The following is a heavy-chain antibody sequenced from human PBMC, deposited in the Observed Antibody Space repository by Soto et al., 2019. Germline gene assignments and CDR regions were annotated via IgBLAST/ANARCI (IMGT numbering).Heavy chain of an antibody. V-gene: IGHV3-48*01. Sequence: EVQLVESGGGLVQPGGSLRLSCAASGFTFSSYSMNWVRQAPGKGLEWVSYISSSSTTKYYADSVKGRFTISRDNAKNSLYLQMNSRRAEDTAVYYCARDGCSGSNCVNWFDPWGQGTLVTVSS. CDR3: ARDGCSGSNCVNWFDP. J-gene: IGHJ5*02. CDR1: GFTFSSYS. CDR2: ISSSSTTK. D-gene: IGHD2-15*01.